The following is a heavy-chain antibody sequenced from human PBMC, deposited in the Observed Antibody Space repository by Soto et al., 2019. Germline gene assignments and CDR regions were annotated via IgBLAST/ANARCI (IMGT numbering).Heavy chain of an antibody. D-gene: IGHD2-2*01. V-gene: IGHV3-48*02. CDR3: ARERVPTAILTGMDV. Sequence: GGSLRLSCAASGFTFSSYSINWVRQAPGKGLEWVSYISDSGSTIYYADSVKGRFTISRDNAKNSLFLQMNSLRDEDTAAYHCARERVPTAILTGMDVWGPGTTVTVSS. CDR1: GFTFSSYS. J-gene: IGHJ6*02. CDR2: ISDSGSTI.